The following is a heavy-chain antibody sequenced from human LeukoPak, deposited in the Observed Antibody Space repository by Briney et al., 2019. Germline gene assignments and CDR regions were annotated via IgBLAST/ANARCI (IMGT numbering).Heavy chain of an antibody. CDR1: GYTFTVYY. V-gene: IGHV1-2*02. CDR3: ARGLFLCGRDCYSLGNFDY. J-gene: IGHJ4*02. CDR2: INPNSGGT. Sequence: GASVKVSCKASGYTFTVYYMHWVRQAPGQGLEWMGWINPNSGGTNYAQKFQGRVTMTRDTSISTAYMEVRSLRSDDTAVYYCARGLFLCGRDCYSLGNFDYWGQGTLVTVSS. D-gene: IGHD2-21*02.